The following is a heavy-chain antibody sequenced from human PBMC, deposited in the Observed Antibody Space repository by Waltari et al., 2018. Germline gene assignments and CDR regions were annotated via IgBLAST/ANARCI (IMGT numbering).Heavy chain of an antibody. Sequence: QVQLVQSGAEVKKPGASVKVSCKASGYNFTGYYMHWVRQAPGQGLEWMGWINPNSVGTNYAQKFQGRVTMTRDTSISTAYMELSRLRSDDTAVYYCARVGSYYYYFDYWGQGTLVTVSS. J-gene: IGHJ4*02. CDR2: INPNSVGT. CDR3: ARVGSYYYYFDY. V-gene: IGHV1-2*02. D-gene: IGHD1-26*01. CDR1: GYNFTGYY.